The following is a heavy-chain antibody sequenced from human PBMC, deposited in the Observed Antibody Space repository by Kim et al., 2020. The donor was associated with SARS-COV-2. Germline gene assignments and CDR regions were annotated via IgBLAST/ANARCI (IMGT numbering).Heavy chain of an antibody. J-gene: IGHJ4*02. CDR2: ITSSGGGT. D-gene: IGHD2-21*01. CDR1: GFTFSSYA. Sequence: GGSLRLSCAASGFTFSSYAMHWVRQAPGKGLEYVSAITSSGGGTYYADSVKGRFTISRDNSKNTLYLQMGSLRAEDMAVYYCARVGDAGFFDYWGRGTLVTVSS. V-gene: IGHV3-64*02. CDR3: ARVGDAGFFDY.